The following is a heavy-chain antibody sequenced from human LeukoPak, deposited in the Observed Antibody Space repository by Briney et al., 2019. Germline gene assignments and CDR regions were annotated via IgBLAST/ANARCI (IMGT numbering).Heavy chain of an antibody. CDR3: ARVDPLPGIAAAGAEWFDP. CDR1: GGSISSYY. V-gene: IGHV4-4*07. J-gene: IGHJ5*02. D-gene: IGHD6-13*01. CDR2: IYTSGST. Sequence: SETLSLTCTVSGGSISSYYWSWIRQPAGKGLEWIGRIYTSGSTNYNPSLKSRVTMSVDTSKDQFSLELSSVTAADTAVYYCARVDPLPGIAAAGAEWFDPWGQGTLVTVSS.